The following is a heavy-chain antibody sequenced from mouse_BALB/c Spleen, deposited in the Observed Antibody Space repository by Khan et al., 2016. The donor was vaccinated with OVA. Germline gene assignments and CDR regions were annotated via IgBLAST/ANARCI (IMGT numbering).Heavy chain of an antibody. CDR3: ASHLTGSFAY. CDR1: GFTFSAYG. J-gene: IGHJ3*01. CDR2: INSDGYYT. V-gene: IGHV5-6*01. D-gene: IGHD4-1*01. Sequence: DVHLVESRGDLVKPGGSLRLSCAASGFTFSAYGMSWVRQTPDKRLEWVATINSDGYYTYYPDTVKGRFTISRNNAENTLYLQMSSLKSEDTAIYYCASHLTGSFAYGGQGTLVTVSA.